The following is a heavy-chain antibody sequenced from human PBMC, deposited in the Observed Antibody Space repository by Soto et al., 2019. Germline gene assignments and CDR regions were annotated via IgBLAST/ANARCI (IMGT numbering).Heavy chain of an antibody. Sequence: VQLRESGPGLVKPSQTLSLTCAVSGGSISSGDYYWSWIRQHPGKALEWIGFTDYSGSTYYNPSLRSRVTISVDTSKNQFSLSLNSVTAADSAVYYCARAIAVTTPWFDPWGQGTLVTVSS. CDR1: GGSISSGDYY. J-gene: IGHJ5*02. CDR2: TDYSGST. CDR3: ARAIAVTTPWFDP. V-gene: IGHV4-31*02. D-gene: IGHD4-17*01.